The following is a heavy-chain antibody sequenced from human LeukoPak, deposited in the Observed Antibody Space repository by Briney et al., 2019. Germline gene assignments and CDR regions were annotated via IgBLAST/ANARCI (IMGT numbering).Heavy chain of an antibody. CDR2: TYYRSKWYN. Sequence: SQTLSLACAISGDSVSSNSATWNWIRQSPSRGLEWLGRTYYRSKWYNDYAASVKSRITIKPDTSKNQFSLQLNSVTPEDTAVYYCARDGMAVAVGYFDLWGRGTLVTVSS. V-gene: IGHV6-1*01. D-gene: IGHD6-19*01. CDR1: GDSVSSNSAT. J-gene: IGHJ2*01. CDR3: ARDGMAVAVGYFDL.